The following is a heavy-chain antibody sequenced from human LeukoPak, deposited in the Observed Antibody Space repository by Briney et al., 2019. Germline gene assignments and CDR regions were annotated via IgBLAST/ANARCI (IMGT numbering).Heavy chain of an antibody. CDR3: AKDPLGWNRPNRFDP. CDR2: ISGSGGST. D-gene: IGHD1-1*01. Sequence: GGSLRLSCAASGFTFSSYAMSWVRQAPGKGLEWVSAISGSGGSTYYADSVKGRFTISRDNSKNTLYLQMNSLRAEDTAVYYCAKDPLGWNRPNRFDPWGQGTLVTVSS. J-gene: IGHJ5*02. V-gene: IGHV3-23*01. CDR1: GFTFSSYA.